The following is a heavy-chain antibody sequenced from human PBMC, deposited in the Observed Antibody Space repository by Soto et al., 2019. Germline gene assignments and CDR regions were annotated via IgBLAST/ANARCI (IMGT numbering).Heavy chain of an antibody. CDR1: GGTLTNFINYP. CDR2: IVPNIGTV. CDR3: ARRNTAGFLRYFDN. Sequence: QVQLVQSGAEVMQPGSSVKVSCKPSGGTLTNFINYPINWVRQSPGQGLEWMGGIVPNIGTVNYALKFQGRVTMTADKSTGTVYMELSSLRSDDSALYYCARRNTAGFLRYFDNWGQGTLVTVSS. V-gene: IGHV1-69*06. J-gene: IGHJ4*02. D-gene: IGHD6-19*01.